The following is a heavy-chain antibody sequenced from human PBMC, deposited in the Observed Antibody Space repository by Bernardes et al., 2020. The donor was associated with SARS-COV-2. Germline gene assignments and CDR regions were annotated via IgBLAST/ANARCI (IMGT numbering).Heavy chain of an antibody. J-gene: IGHJ6*03. CDR1: GGSISSYY. Sequence: ETLSLTCTVSGGSISSYYWSWIRQPAGKGLEWIGRIYTSGSTNYNPSLKSRVTMSVDTSKNQFSLKLSSVTAADTAVYYCARDRITIFGVVIISHMDVWGKGTTVTVSS. CDR3: ARDRITIFGVVIISHMDV. CDR2: IYTSGST. V-gene: IGHV4-4*07. D-gene: IGHD3-3*01.